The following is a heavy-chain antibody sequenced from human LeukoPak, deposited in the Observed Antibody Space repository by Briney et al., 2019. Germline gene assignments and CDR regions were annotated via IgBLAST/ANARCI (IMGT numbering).Heavy chain of an antibody. CDR1: GGSISSGGYS. CDR2: IYHSGST. Sequence: ASQTLSLTCTVSGGSISSGGYSWSWIRQPPGKGLEWIGYIYHSGSTYYNPSLKSRVTISVDRSKNQFSLKLSSVTAADTAVYYCARGGYDSSFDYWGQGTLVTVSS. V-gene: IGHV4-30-2*01. CDR3: ARGGYDSSFDY. J-gene: IGHJ4*02. D-gene: IGHD3-22*01.